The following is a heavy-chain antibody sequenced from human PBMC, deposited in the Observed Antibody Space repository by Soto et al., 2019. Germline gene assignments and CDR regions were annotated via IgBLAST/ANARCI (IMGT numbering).Heavy chain of an antibody. J-gene: IGHJ6*02. Sequence: EVQLVESGGGLIQPGGSLRLSCAASGFTVSSNYMSWVRQAPGKGLEWVSVIYSGGSTYYADSVKGRFTISRDNAKNTLFLHMNRLRAEDTAVYYCARSKYIGYGDYVFGYGYYGMAVWGRGPTVTVSS. V-gene: IGHV3-53*01. CDR2: IYSGGST. CDR1: GFTVSSNY. CDR3: ARSKYIGYGDYVFGYGYYGMAV. D-gene: IGHD4-17*01.